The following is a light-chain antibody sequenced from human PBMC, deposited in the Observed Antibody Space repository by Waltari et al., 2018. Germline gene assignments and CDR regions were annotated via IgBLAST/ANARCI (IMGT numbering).Light chain of an antibody. J-gene: IGKJ1*01. CDR2: DAY. CDR3: QQRSNWPPGWT. V-gene: IGKV3-11*01. CDR1: QSVSSY. Sequence: QSPATLSLSPGERATLSCRASQSVSSYLAWYQQKPGQAPRLLIYDAYNRATGIPARFSGSGSGTDFTLTISSLEPEDFAVYYCQQRSNWPPGWTFGQGTKVEIK.